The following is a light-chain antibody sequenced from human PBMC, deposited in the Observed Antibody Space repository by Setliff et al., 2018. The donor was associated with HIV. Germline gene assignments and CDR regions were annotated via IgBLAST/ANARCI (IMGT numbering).Light chain of an antibody. CDR1: QSVLDNSNNKNF. V-gene: IGKV4-1*01. J-gene: IGKJ1*01. CDR3: HQYYITPQT. Sequence: DIVMTQSPDSLAVSLGERATINCKSSQSVLDNSNNKNFLGWYQQKPRQPPKLIIYWASTRASGIPGRFSGSGSGTNFTLTINSLQAEDVAFYYCHQYYITPQTVGQGTKVDIK. CDR2: WAS.